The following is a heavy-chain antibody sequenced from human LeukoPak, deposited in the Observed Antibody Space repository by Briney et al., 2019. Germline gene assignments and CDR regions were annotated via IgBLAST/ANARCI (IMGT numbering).Heavy chain of an antibody. J-gene: IGHJ6*02. V-gene: IGHV4-30-4*01. CDR2: IYYSWST. CDR1: GGSISSGDYY. CDR3: ARVRIYYYDSSGTWTGLPVGMDV. D-gene: IGHD3-22*01. Sequence: SQTLSLTCTVSGGSISSGDYYWSWIRQPPGKGLEWIGYIYYSWSTYYNPSLKSRVTISVDTSKNQFSLKLSSVTAADTAVYYCARVRIYYYDSSGTWTGLPVGMDVWGQGTTVTVSS.